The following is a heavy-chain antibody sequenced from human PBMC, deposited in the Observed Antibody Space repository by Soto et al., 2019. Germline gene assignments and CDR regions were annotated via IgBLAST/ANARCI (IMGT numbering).Heavy chain of an antibody. CDR3: ANLRAVAGPLDC. D-gene: IGHD6-19*01. CDR1: GGSVRGYY. J-gene: IGHJ4*02. CDR2: MSTTETT. V-gene: IGHV4-4*07. Sequence: SETLSLTCTVSGGSVRGYYWSWIRQSPDKGLEWLGRLYIGRMSTTETTTYNPSLKGRVTMSVDTSKNHFSLQLNSVTAADTAIYYRANLRAVAGPLDCWGPGTLVTVSS.